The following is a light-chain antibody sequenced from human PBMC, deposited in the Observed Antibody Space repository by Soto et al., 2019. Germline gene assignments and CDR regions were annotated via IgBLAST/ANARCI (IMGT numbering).Light chain of an antibody. CDR2: SND. Sequence: QSSLTQPPSASGTPGQRVTISCSGGSSNIGRNTVDWYQHLPGTAPKLLIYSNDQRPSGVPDRFSGSKSGTSASLAISGLQSEDEADYYCAAWDDSLNGLVFGTGTKVNVL. J-gene: IGLJ1*01. CDR3: AAWDDSLNGLV. CDR1: SSNIGRNT. V-gene: IGLV1-44*01.